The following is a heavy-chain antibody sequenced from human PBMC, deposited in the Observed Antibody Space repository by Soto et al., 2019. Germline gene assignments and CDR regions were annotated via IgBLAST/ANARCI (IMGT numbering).Heavy chain of an antibody. CDR2: IYHSGST. CDR3: ARSPLAIFGVVRYYYGMDV. CDR1: GGSISSSNW. V-gene: IGHV4-4*02. J-gene: IGHJ6*02. D-gene: IGHD3-3*01. Sequence: QVQLQESGPGLVKPSGTLSLTCAVSGGSISSSNWWSWVRQPPGKGLEWIGEIYHSGSTNYNPSLKGRVTISVDKSKNQFSLKLSSVTAADTAVYYCARSPLAIFGVVRYYYGMDVWGQGTTVTVSS.